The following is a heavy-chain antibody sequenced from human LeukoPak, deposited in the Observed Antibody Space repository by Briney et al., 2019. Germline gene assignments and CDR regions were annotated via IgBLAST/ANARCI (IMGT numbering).Heavy chain of an antibody. J-gene: IGHJ4*02. V-gene: IGHV4-4*07. Sequence: SETLSLTCSVSGDSISYFYWSWIRQAAGKGLEWIGRVSSSGNTDYNAPLKSRVTMSVDTSKNQLSLKVISVTAADTAVYYCARGVIPAGGNDFDSWGQGTLVTVSS. D-gene: IGHD4-23*01. CDR2: VSSSGNT. CDR3: ARGVIPAGGNDFDS. CDR1: GDSISYFY.